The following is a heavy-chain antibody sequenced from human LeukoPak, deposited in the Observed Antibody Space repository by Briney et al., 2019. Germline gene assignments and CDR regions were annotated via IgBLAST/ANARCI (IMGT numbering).Heavy chain of an antibody. V-gene: IGHV1-69*13. D-gene: IGHD2-21*01. J-gene: IGHJ4*02. Sequence: SVKVSCKASGGTFSSYAISWVRQAPGQGLEWMGGIIPIFATANYAQKFQGRVTITADESTSTAYMELSSLRSEDTAVYYCAAGSSGLLTDCGGDCYNFDYWGQGTLVTVSS. CDR2: IIPIFATA. CDR3: AAGSSGLLTDCGGDCYNFDY. CDR1: GGTFSSYA.